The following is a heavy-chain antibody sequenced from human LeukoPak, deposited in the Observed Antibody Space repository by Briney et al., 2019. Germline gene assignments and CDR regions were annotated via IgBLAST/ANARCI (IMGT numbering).Heavy chain of an antibody. CDR1: GFTFSIYV. V-gene: IGHV3-23*01. CDR2: ISGSGGST. CDR3: AKRYYDFWSGYSAFDY. Sequence: GGSLRLSCAASGFTFSIYVMTWVRQAPGKGLEWVSAISGSGGSTYYADSVKGRFTISRDNSKNTLYLQMNSLRAEDTAVYYCAKRYYDFWSGYSAFDYWGQGTLVTVSS. J-gene: IGHJ4*02. D-gene: IGHD3-3*01.